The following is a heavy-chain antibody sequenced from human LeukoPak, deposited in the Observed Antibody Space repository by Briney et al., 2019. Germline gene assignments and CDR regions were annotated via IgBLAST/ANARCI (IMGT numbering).Heavy chain of an antibody. CDR2: IYPGDSDT. V-gene: IGHV5-51*01. Sequence: GESLKISCKGSGYSFTSYWIGWVRQMPGKGLEWMGIIYPGDSDTRYSPSFQGQVTISADKSISTAYLQWSSLKASDTAMYYCASIKGFWSGYPEYFDYWGQGTLVTVSS. CDR3: ASIKGFWSGYPEYFDY. J-gene: IGHJ4*02. D-gene: IGHD3-3*01. CDR1: GYSFTSYW.